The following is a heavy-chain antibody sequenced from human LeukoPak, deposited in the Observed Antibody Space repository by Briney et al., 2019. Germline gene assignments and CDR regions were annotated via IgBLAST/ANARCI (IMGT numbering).Heavy chain of an antibody. D-gene: IGHD6-19*01. CDR1: GGSISSYY. J-gene: IGHJ3*02. CDR3: ARDTYSSGWYHGAFDI. CDR2: IYYSGST. V-gene: IGHV4-59*01. Sequence: PSETLSLTCTVSGGSISSYYWSWVRQPPGKGLEWIGYIYYSGSTNYNPSLKSRVTISVDTSKNQFSLKLSSVTAADTAVYYCARDTYSSGWYHGAFDIWGQGTMVTVSS.